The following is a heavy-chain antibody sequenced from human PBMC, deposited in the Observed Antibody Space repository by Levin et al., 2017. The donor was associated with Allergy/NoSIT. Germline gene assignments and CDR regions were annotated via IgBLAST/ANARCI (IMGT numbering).Heavy chain of an antibody. CDR1: GGSISSGDYY. CDR2: IYYSGST. D-gene: IGHD5-24*01. V-gene: IGHV4-30-4*01. J-gene: IGHJ6*02. CDR3: AGEMATMRYYYYGMDV. Sequence: SQTLSLTCTVSGGSISSGDYYWSWIRQPPGKGLEWIGYIYYSGSTYYNPSLKSRVTISVDTSKNQFSLKLSSVTAADTAVYYCAGEMATMRYYYYGMDVWGQGTTVTVSS.